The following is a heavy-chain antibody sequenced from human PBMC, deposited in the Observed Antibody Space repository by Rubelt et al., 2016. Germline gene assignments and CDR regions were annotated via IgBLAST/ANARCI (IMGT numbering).Heavy chain of an antibody. CDR2: INTSGGST. D-gene: IGHD2-2*01. CDR3: ARGTYCTSTTCYRMDV. J-gene: IGHJ6*03. V-gene: IGHV1-46*01. Sequence: QVQLVQSGAEVKKPGASLKVPCKTSGYTFSNYFVHWVRQAPGQGLEWMGVINTSGGSTTYAQKFQGRVTMTRDTSTSTVYMDLSSLRPEDTAVYYCARGTYCTSTTCYRMDVWGRGTTVTVSS. CDR1: GYTFSNYF.